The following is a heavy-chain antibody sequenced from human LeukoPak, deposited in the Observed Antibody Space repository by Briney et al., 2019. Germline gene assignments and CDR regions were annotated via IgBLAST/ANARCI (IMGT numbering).Heavy chain of an antibody. Sequence: GGSLRLSCAVSGFTFSSYGMHWVRQAPGKGLEWVAFIRYDGSNKYYADSVKGRFTISRDNSKNTLYLQMNSLRAEDTAVYYCAKDAGGSQYYYYYYMDVWGKGTTVTISS. J-gene: IGHJ6*03. CDR2: IRYDGSNK. D-gene: IGHD5-12*01. CDR3: AKDAGGSQYYYYYYMDV. V-gene: IGHV3-30*02. CDR1: GFTFSSYG.